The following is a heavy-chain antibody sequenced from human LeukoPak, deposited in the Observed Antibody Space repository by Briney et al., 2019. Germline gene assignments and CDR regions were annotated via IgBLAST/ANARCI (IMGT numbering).Heavy chain of an antibody. D-gene: IGHD1-26*01. V-gene: IGHV4-59*08. Sequence: PSETLSLTCTVSGGSISSYYWSWIRQPPGKGLEWIGYIYYSGSTNYNPSLKSRLTISVDTSKNQFSLKLSSVTAADTAVYYCARHKGGVGATSYDYWGQGTLVTVSS. CDR2: IYYSGST. CDR3: ARHKGGVGATSYDY. CDR1: GGSISSYY. J-gene: IGHJ4*02.